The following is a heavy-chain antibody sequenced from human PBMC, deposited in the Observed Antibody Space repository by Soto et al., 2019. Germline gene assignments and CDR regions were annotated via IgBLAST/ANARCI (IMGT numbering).Heavy chain of an antibody. Sequence: GGSLRLSCAASGFTFDDYAMHWVRQAPGKGLEWVSGISWNSGSIGYADSVKGRFTISRDNAKNSLYLQMNSLRAEDTALYYCAKDSGSGYSYYYGMDVWGQGTTVTVSS. CDR2: ISWNSGSI. CDR3: AKDSGSGYSYYYGMDV. J-gene: IGHJ6*02. V-gene: IGHV3-9*01. CDR1: GFTFDDYA. D-gene: IGHD3-22*01.